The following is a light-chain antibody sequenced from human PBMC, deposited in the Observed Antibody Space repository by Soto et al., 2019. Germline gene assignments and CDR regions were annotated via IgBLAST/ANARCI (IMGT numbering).Light chain of an antibody. CDR1: QSISSW. Sequence: DIQMTQSPSTLSASVGVRVTITCRASQSISSWLAWYQQKLGRAPRLLIYDASSLESGVPSRFSGSGYGTEFTLTISSLQPDDFATYYCQQYNTYSSLTFGGGTKVEIK. V-gene: IGKV1-5*01. CDR2: DAS. CDR3: QQYNTYSSLT. J-gene: IGKJ4*01.